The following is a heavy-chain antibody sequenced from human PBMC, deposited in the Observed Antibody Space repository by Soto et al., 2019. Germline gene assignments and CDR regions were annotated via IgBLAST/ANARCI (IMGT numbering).Heavy chain of an antibody. D-gene: IGHD3-9*01. J-gene: IGHJ3*02. Sequence: GPSAKVSCKASGYTFTSYDINWVRQATGQGLEWMGWMNPNSGNTGYAQKFQGRVTMTRNTSISTAYMELSSLRSEDTAVYYCARDFNVLRYFGGLAFDIWGQGTMVTVSS. CDR3: ARDFNVLRYFGGLAFDI. CDR2: MNPNSGNT. V-gene: IGHV1-8*01. CDR1: GYTFTSYD.